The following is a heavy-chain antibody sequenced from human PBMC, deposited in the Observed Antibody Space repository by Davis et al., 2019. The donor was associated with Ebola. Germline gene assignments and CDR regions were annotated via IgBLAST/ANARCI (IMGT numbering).Heavy chain of an antibody. CDR1: GFTFSSYA. J-gene: IGHJ4*02. D-gene: IGHD6-13*01. V-gene: IGHV3-23*01. CDR3: ARLISFSIAAAIL. Sequence: PGGSLRLSCAASGFTFSSYAMSWVRQAPGKGLEWVSAISGSGGSTYYADSVKGRFTISRDNSKNTLYLQMNSLRAEDTAVYYCARLISFSIAAAILWGQGTLVTVSS. CDR2: ISGSGGST.